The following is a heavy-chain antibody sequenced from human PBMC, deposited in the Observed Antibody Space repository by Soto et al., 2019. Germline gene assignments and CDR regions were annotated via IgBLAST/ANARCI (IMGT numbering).Heavy chain of an antibody. CDR1: GFNFSTYW. Sequence: EVRLVESGGDLVQPGGSLRLSCATSGFNFSTYWLHWVRQVPGKGVVWVSRINSDGTITDYADSVKGRFTISRDNAKKTLYLDMISLRADDTAVYYCTRDGGGRYYGGFDNWGQGTLVTVSS. CDR2: INSDGTIT. J-gene: IGHJ4*02. V-gene: IGHV3-74*01. D-gene: IGHD1-26*01. CDR3: TRDGGGRYYGGFDN.